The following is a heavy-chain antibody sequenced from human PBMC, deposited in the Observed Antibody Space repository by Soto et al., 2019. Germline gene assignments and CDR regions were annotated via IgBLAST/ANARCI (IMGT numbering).Heavy chain of an antibody. D-gene: IGHD1-7*01. CDR3: VIRVSGNYDY. V-gene: IGHV3-64*01. Sequence: EVQLAESGGGMVQPGGSLRLSCVASGFTFSSYDMHWVRQAPGKGLEYVSSISSNGGTTYYGNSVKGRFTISRDNSNNTLYLLSGSLCSEDMALLYCVIRVSGNYDYWGQGTLVTVSS. J-gene: IGHJ4*02. CDR1: GFTFSSYD. CDR2: ISSNGGTT.